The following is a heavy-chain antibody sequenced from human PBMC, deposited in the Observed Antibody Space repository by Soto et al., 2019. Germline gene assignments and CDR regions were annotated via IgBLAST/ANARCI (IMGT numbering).Heavy chain of an antibody. CDR2: INHSGST. CDR1: GGSFSGCD. J-gene: IGHJ4*02. D-gene: IGHD2-8*02. Sequence: SETRSVTCAGYGGSFSGCDRTWFRHPPGTGLEWIGEINHSGSTNYNPSLKSRVTISVDTSKNQFSLKLTSVTAADTAVYYCARDKITGLFDYWGQGTLVTVS. CDR3: ARDKITGLFDY. V-gene: IGHV4-34*01.